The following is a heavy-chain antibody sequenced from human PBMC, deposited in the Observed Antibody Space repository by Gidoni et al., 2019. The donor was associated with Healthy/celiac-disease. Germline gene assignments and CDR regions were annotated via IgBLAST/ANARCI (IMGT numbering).Heavy chain of an antibody. CDR1: GFTFSRYA. Sequence: EVQLVESGGGLVQPGGSLRLSCAASGFTFSRYAVSWVRQAPGKGLEWVSAISGSGGSTYYADSVKGRFTISRDNSKNTLYLQMNSLRAEDAAVYYCAKDKGSGWYPYAFDIWGQGTMVTVSS. D-gene: IGHD6-19*01. J-gene: IGHJ3*02. CDR2: ISGSGGST. CDR3: AKDKGSGWYPYAFDI. V-gene: IGHV3-23*04.